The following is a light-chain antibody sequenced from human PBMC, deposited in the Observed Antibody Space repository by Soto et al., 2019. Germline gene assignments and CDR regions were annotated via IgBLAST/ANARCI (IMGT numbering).Light chain of an antibody. CDR2: AAS. J-gene: IGKJ2*01. V-gene: IGKV1-17*01. CDR3: LQSNDYPYT. CDR1: QDIRNY. Sequence: DIQMTQSPPSLSASVGDRVTITCRANQDIRNYLGWYQQNPGKAPKRLIYAASSLQSGVPSRFSGSGSGTEFSLTTSSLQPEDFATYFCLQSNDYPYTFGQGTKLEF.